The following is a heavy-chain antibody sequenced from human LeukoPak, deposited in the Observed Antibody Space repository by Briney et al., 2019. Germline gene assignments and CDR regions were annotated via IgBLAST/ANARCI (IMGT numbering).Heavy chain of an antibody. CDR2: IYPGDSDT. V-gene: IGHV5-51*01. J-gene: IGHJ4*02. CDR3: ARAIGSGSYYGDY. Sequence: GESLKISCKGSGYSFTNYWIGWVRQMPGKGLEWMGIIYPGDSDTRYSPSFQGQVTMSADKSNNTAYLQWSSLKASDTAMYYYARAIGSGSYYGDYWGQGTLVTVSS. CDR1: GYSFTNYW. D-gene: IGHD3-10*01.